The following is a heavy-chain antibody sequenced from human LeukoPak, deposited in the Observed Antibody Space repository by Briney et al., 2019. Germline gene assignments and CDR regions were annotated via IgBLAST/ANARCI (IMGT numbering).Heavy chain of an antibody. Sequence: GSLRLSCAVSGFPFSFFEINWVRQAPGKGLEWVSNIASSGRTRYYADSVKGRFSISRDNAKNSLYLQMNTLRVEDTGVYYCALLAVASDFDYWGQGALVTVSS. D-gene: IGHD6-19*01. V-gene: IGHV3-48*03. CDR3: ALLAVASDFDY. CDR1: GFPFSFFE. J-gene: IGHJ4*02. CDR2: IASSGRTR.